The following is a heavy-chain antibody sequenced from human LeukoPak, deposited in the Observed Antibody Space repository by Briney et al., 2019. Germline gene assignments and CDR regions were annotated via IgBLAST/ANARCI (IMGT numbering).Heavy chain of an antibody. CDR3: AGRLGGTSTGFDY. D-gene: IGHD2-2*01. CDR1: GGSISSYY. J-gene: IGHJ4*02. Sequence: SETLSLTCTVSGGSISSYYWSCIRQPPGKGLEWIGSIHYSGSTTYNPSLKSRVTISVDTSKNQFSLKLSSVTAADTAVYYCAGRLGGTSTGFDYWGQGTLVTVSS. V-gene: IGHV4-59*08. CDR2: IHYSGST.